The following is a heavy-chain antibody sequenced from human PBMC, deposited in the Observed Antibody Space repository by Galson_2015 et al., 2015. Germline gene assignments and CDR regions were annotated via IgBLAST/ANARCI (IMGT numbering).Heavy chain of an antibody. J-gene: IGHJ6*02. V-gene: IGHV2-26*01. CDR3: ARIQREGAPIYYYGMNV. CDR1: GFSLRITRMG. CDR2: IFPNDEK. Sequence: PALVKPTQTLTLTCTVSGFSLRITRMGVTWIRQPPGKALEWLAHIFPNDEKSYSRSLKTRLTISKDTSKSQVVLTMTNMDPVDTATYYCARIQREGAPIYYYGMNVWGQGTTVTVSS. D-gene: IGHD1-26*01.